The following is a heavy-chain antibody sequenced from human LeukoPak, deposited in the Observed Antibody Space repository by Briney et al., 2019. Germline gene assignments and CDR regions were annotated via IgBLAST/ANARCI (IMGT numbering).Heavy chain of an antibody. J-gene: IGHJ4*02. CDR3: AKERAAYFDY. CDR1: GFTFSSYS. Sequence: GGSLRLSCAASGFTFSSYSMNWVRQAPGKGLEWVAFIRYDGSNKYYADSVKGRFTISRDNSKNTLYLQMNSLRAEDTAVYYCAKERAAYFDYWGQGALVTVSS. V-gene: IGHV3-30*02. D-gene: IGHD6-25*01. CDR2: IRYDGSNK.